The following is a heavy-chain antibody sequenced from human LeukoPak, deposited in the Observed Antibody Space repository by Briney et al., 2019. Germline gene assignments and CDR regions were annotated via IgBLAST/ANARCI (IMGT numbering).Heavy chain of an antibody. CDR3: ARAGGGAFDP. D-gene: IGHD3-16*01. J-gene: IGHJ5*02. CDR1: GASITSFY. Sequence: SETLSLTCTVSGASITSFYWSWIRQPAGKGLEWIGHLYTSGNTRSNPSLKSRVTLSGDTSKNQFSLTLTSVTAADTATYYCARAGGGAFDPWGQGTLVTVSS. V-gene: IGHV4-4*07. CDR2: LYTSGNT.